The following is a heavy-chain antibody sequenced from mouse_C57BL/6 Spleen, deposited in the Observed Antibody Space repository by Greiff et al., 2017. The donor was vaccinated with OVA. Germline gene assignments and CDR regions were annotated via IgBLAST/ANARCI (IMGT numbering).Heavy chain of an antibody. D-gene: IGHD2-4*01. V-gene: IGHV3-6*01. J-gene: IGHJ3*01. CDR1: GYSITSGYY. CDR3: ARDRENDYEAWFAY. Sequence: ESGPGLVKPSQSLSLTCSVTGYSITSGYYWNWIRQFPGNKLEWMGYISYDGSNNYNPSLKNRISITRDTSKNQFFLTLNSVTTEDTATYYCARDRENDYEAWFAYWGQGTLVTVSA. CDR2: ISYDGSN.